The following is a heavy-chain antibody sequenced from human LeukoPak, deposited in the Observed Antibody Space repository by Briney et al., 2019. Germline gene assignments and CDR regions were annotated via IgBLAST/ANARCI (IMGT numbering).Heavy chain of an antibody. CDR1: GGPISSYY. J-gene: IGHJ4*02. Sequence: PSETLSLTCTVSGGPISSYYWSWIRQPPGKGLEWIGTIHYSGSTYYNTSLKSRVTISVDTSKNQFSLKLSSVTAADTAVYYCARVRANYYDSSGYLLDYWGQGTLVTVSS. V-gene: IGHV4-59*01. CDR2: IHYSGST. CDR3: ARVRANYYDSSGYLLDY. D-gene: IGHD3-22*01.